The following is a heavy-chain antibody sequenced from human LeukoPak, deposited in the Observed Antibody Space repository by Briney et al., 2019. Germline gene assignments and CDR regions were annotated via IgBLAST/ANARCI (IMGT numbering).Heavy chain of an antibody. CDR3: ARSSGYYLDFDY. CDR2: ISYDGSNK. CDR1: GFTFSSYA. J-gene: IGHJ4*02. Sequence: GGSLRLSCAASGFTFSSYAMHWVRQAPGKGLEWVAVISYDGSNKHYADSVKGRFTISRDNSKNTLYLQMNSLRAEDTAAYYCARSSGYYLDFDYWGQGTLVTVSS. D-gene: IGHD3-22*01. V-gene: IGHV3-30-3*01.